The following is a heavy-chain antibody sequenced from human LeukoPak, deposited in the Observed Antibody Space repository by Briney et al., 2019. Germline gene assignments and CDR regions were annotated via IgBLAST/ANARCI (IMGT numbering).Heavy chain of an antibody. V-gene: IGHV1-69*06. D-gene: IGHD3-3*01. CDR3: ARSHLRYYDFWSGYHENWFDP. CDR2: IIPIFGTA. J-gene: IGHJ5*02. CDR1: GYTFASYD. Sequence: SVKVSCKASGYTFASYDTNWVRQATGQGLEWMGGIIPIFGTANYAQKFQGRVTITADKSTSTAYMELSSLRSEDTAVYYCARSHLRYYDFWSGYHENWFDPWGQGTLVTVSS.